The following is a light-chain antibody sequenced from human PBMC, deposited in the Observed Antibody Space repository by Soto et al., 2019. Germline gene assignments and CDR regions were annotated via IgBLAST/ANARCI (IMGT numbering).Light chain of an antibody. Sequence: LVLTQSPSASASLGASVKLTCTLSSGHSSYAIAWHQQQPEKGPRYLMNVNSDGSHSKGDGIPDRFSGSSSGAERYLTSSSLQSEDEADYYCQTWGTGIRVFGGGTKVTVL. CDR1: SGHSSYA. J-gene: IGLJ3*02. V-gene: IGLV4-69*01. CDR3: QTWGTGIRV. CDR2: VNSDGSH.